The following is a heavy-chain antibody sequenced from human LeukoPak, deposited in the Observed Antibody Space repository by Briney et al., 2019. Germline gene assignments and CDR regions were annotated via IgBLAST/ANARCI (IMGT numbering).Heavy chain of an antibody. CDR3: ARDDISGNAFDI. V-gene: IGHV3-21*01. J-gene: IGHJ3*02. Sequence: GGSLRLSCALSGSTFSRFWMHWVRQAAGKGLEWVSSVSGTSTYIYYADSVRGRFTISRDNATHSLYLQMNSLRAEDTAVYYCARDDISGNAFDIWGQGTLVTVSS. CDR1: GSTFSRFW. D-gene: IGHD6-19*01. CDR2: VSGTSTYI.